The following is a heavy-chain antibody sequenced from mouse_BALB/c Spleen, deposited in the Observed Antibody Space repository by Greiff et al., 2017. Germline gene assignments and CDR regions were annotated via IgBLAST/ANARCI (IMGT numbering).Heavy chain of an antibody. V-gene: IGHV5-9-4*01. J-gene: IGHJ3*01. CDR2: ISSGGSYT. Sequence: EVKVEESGGGLVKPGGSLKLSCAASGFTFSSYAMSWVRQSPEKRLEWVAEISSGGSYTYYPDTVTGRFTISRDNAKNTLYLEMSSLRSEDTAMYYCARKGGTLAWFAYWGQGTLVTVSA. CDR3: ARKGGTLAWFAY. CDR1: GFTFSSYA. D-gene: IGHD4-1*01.